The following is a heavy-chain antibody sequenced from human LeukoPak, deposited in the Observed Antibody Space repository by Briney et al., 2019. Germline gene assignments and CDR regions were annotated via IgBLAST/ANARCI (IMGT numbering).Heavy chain of an antibody. J-gene: IGHJ4*02. CDR1: GFTFRDFW. Sequence: GGSLRLSCAASGFTFRDFWMGWVRQAPGKGLEWVANIKKDGSGKYYLDSVKGRFTISKDNAKNSLYLQINTLRDDDTAVYYCAGARSGYYYDYWGQGTLVTVSS. V-gene: IGHV3-7*04. CDR3: AGARSGYYYDY. CDR2: IKKDGSGK. D-gene: IGHD3-22*01.